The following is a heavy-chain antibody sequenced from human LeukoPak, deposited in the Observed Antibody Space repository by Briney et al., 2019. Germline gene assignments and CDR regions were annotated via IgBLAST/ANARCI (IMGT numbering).Heavy chain of an antibody. V-gene: IGHV1-2*02. CDR3: VRPRDGYTGPFDY. J-gene: IGHJ4*02. D-gene: IGHD5-24*01. CDR2: INPSSGAT. Sequence: ASVKVSCQASGYTFTAYYLHWVRQAPGQGLEWMGWINPSSGATKYVQKFQARVTMTRDTSIRTAYMELNSLRPDDTAVYYCVRPRDGYTGPFDYWGQGSLVTVSS. CDR1: GYTFTAYY.